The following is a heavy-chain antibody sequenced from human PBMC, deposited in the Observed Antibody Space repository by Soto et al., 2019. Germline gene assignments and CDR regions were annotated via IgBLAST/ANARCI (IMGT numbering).Heavy chain of an antibody. D-gene: IGHD3-16*01. Sequence: PSETLSLACTFYGDSITNNHWWTWVRQSPGKGPEMIGEIYHTGHANYNPSLNSRVAISVDKSKNQFSLTLNSVTAADTAVYYCASKLGPYYYGLDVWGQGTTVTVSS. CDR2: IYHTGHA. CDR3: ASKLGPYYYGLDV. J-gene: IGHJ6*02. CDR1: GDSITNNHW. V-gene: IGHV4-4*02.